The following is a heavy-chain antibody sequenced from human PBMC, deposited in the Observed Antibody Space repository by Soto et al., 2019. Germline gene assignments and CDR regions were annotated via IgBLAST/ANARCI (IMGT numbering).Heavy chain of an antibody. CDR2: IGTAGDT. D-gene: IGHD2-15*01. J-gene: IGHJ4*01. V-gene: IGHV3-13*01. Sequence: GGSLRLSCAASGFTFSTYDMHWVRQVTGKGLEWVSVIGTAGDTYYPDSVRGRFTISRDNAKNTLYLQMTSLRGEDTAVYYCVKDIPLSHVHVWGHGTVVTGSS. CDR3: VKDIPLSHVHV. CDR1: GFTFSTYD.